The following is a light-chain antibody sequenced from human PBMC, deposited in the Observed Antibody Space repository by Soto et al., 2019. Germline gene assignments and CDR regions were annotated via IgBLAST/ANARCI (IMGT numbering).Light chain of an antibody. Sequence: EIVLTQSPATLSMSPGERATLSCRASQSVSSYLAWYQQKPGQAPRLLIYDASNRATGIPARFSGSGSGTDFTLTISSLEPEDFAVHHCQQRSNWPRYTFGQGTKLEIK. CDR2: DAS. V-gene: IGKV3-11*01. CDR3: QQRSNWPRYT. CDR1: QSVSSY. J-gene: IGKJ2*01.